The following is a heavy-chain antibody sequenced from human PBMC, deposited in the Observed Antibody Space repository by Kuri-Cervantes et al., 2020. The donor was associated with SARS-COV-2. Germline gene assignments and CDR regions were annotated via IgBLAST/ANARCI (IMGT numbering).Heavy chain of an antibody. CDR2: IYYSGST. CDR1: GGSISSYY. D-gene: IGHD6-13*01. J-gene: IGHJ6*02. CDR3: ARDRAAAGLFGAYYYGMDV. Sequence: SCTVLGGSISSYYWTWIRQPPGKGLEWIGYIYYSGSTNYNPSLKSRVTISVDTSKNQFSLKLSSVTAADTAVYYCARDRAAAGLFGAYYYGMDVWGQGTTVTVSS. V-gene: IGHV4-59*01.